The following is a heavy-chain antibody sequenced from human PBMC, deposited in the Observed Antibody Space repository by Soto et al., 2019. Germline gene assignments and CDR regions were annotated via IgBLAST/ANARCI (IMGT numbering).Heavy chain of an antibody. V-gene: IGHV1-46*01. CDR3: STWVGATNYYGMDV. D-gene: IGHD1-26*01. CDR1: GFSFSDYF. CDR2: INPSGDSI. Sequence: DSVKVSCKASGFSFSDYFMHWVRQAPGQGLEWMGIINPSGDSINYAQKFQGRVTMTGDTSTDTAYMELSSLRSEDTAVDYCSTWVGATNYYGMDVWGQGTTVTVAS. J-gene: IGHJ6*02.